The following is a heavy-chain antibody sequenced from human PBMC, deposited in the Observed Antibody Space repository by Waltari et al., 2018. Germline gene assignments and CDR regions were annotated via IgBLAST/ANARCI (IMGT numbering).Heavy chain of an antibody. CDR2: INHSGST. CDR1: GGSFSGYY. D-gene: IGHD3-16*02. V-gene: IGHV4-34*01. J-gene: IGHJ4*02. CDR3: ARGKGFGGVIVKQDYYFDY. Sequence: QVQLQQWGAGLLKPSETLSLTCAVYGGSFSGYYWSWIRQPPGKGLEWIGEINHSGSTNYNPSLNSADTISLDTSKNQFSLKLGSVTAADSAVYYCARGKGFGGVIVKQDYYFDYWGQGTLVTVSS.